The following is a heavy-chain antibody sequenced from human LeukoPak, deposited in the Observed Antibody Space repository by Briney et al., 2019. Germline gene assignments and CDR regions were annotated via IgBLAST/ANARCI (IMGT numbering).Heavy chain of an antibody. CDR3: ARDGGRVGATFDY. J-gene: IGHJ4*02. Sequence: ASVKVSCKASGYIFNDYYIHWVRQAPGQGLEWMGWISAYNGNTKYAQKLQGRVTMTTDTSTSTAYMELRSLRSDDTAVYYCARDGGRVGATFDYWGQGTLVTVSS. CDR1: GYIFNDYY. D-gene: IGHD1-26*01. CDR2: ISAYNGNT. V-gene: IGHV1-18*04.